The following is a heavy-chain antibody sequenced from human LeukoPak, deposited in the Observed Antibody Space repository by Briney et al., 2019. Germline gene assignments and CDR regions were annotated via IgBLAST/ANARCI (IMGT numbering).Heavy chain of an antibody. V-gene: IGHV3-74*01. CDR3: ARRSVRYFDWLSDAFDI. J-gene: IGHJ3*02. CDR1: GFTFRNNW. Sequence: GGSLRLSCTASGFTFRNNWMHWVRQAPGKGLIWVSRINLDGTETTYADSVKGRFTISRDNAKNTLYLQMNSLRAEDTAVYYCARRSVRYFDWLSDAFDIWGQGTMVTVSS. CDR2: INLDGTET. D-gene: IGHD3-9*01.